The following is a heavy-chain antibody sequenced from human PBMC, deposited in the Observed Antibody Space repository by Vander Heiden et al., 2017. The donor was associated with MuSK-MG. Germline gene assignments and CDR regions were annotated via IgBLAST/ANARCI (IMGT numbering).Heavy chain of an antibody. CDR1: GYTFTSLA. CDR2: IHPGNGNT. V-gene: IGHV1-3*01. CDR3: AGGVLRDFDNKWYHPRVGGRLMDDDS. J-gene: IGHJ5*01. Sequence: QVQLVQSGAEAKKPGASVKVSCQASGYTFTSLAMHWVRQSRGQRLEWMGWIHPGNGNTKYSQNCQCRVTITSDTSASIGYMEVSRLSPQDTAVYYGAGGVLRDFDNKWYHPRVGGRLMDDDS. D-gene: IGHD3-9*01.